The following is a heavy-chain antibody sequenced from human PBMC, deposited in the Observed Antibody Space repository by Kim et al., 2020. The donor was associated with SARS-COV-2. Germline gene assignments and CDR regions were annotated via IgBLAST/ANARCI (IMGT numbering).Heavy chain of an antibody. V-gene: IGHV3-23*01. CDR3: AKDRTSARYFWEGLDY. D-gene: IGHD3-3*01. Sequence: GGSLRLSCAASGFTFSTYAMSWVRQAPGKGLAWVSSTRDGGDSTSYADPVKGRFTISRDNSRNTLYLQMDGLRAEDTAIYYCAKDRTSARYFWEGLDYWGQGALVTVSS. J-gene: IGHJ4*02. CDR1: GFTFSTYA. CDR2: TRDGGDST.